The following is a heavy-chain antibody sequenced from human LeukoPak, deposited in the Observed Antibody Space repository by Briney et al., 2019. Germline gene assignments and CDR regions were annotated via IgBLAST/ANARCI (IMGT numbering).Heavy chain of an antibody. Sequence: SETLSLTCAVSGYSISRGSYWGGIRQPPGKGLAWIGSVYHSGSAYYNPSLKSRVTISVDTSKNQFSLKLTSVIAADTAVYYCAVGLHSGQFAFDIWGQGTMVTVSS. CDR1: GYSISRGSY. J-gene: IGHJ3*02. CDR3: AVGLHSGQFAFDI. D-gene: IGHD5-24*01. CDR2: VYHSGSA. V-gene: IGHV4-38-2*01.